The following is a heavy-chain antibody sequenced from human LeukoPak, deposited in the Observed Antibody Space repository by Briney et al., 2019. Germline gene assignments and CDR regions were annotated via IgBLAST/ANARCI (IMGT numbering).Heavy chain of an antibody. CDR2: IWYDGTNK. V-gene: IGHV3-33*01. CDR1: GFTFSSYG. CDR3: ARAYAVAPIASAGNPAY. D-gene: IGHD6-13*01. J-gene: IGHJ4*02. Sequence: PGGSLRLSCAASGFTFSSYGMHWVRQAPGKGLEWVAVIWYDGTNKYYADSVKGRFTISRDNSKNTLYLQMNSLRAADTAVYYCARAYAVAPIASAGNPAYWGQGTLVTVSS.